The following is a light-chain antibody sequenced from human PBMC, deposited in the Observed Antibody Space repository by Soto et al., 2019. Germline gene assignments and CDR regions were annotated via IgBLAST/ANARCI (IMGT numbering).Light chain of an antibody. CDR2: GFSS. CDR3: QQYNNWPPT. V-gene: IGKV3-15*01. Sequence: EIVLTQSPGTLSLSPGERATLSCRASQSLSSNYLAWYQQRPGQAPRLLIYGFSSTRATGIPARFSASGSGAEFTLTISSLQSEDFALYYCQQYNNWPPTFGQGTKVEIK. CDR1: QSLSSN. J-gene: IGKJ1*01.